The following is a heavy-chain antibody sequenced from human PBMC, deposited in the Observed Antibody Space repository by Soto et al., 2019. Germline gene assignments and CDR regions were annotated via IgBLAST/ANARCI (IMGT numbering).Heavy chain of an antibody. D-gene: IGHD1-7*01. CDR2: IYRTGST. CDR3: ASRDPGTSVDY. Sequence: SETLSLTCAVSGGSFTSNNWWTWVRQPPGQGLEWIGEIYRTGSTNYNPSLKSRVTISLDKSENQFSLKVTSLTAADTAVYYCASRDPGTSVDYWGLGALVTVSS. V-gene: IGHV4-4*02. CDR1: GGSFTSNNW. J-gene: IGHJ4*02.